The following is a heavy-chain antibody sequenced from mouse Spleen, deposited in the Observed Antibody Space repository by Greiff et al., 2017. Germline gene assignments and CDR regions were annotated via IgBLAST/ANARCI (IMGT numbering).Heavy chain of an antibody. V-gene: IGHV1-72*01. CDR2: IDPNSGGT. D-gene: IGHD1-1*01. CDR3: ARVRGGITTVDYAMDY. CDR1: GYTFTSYW. Sequence: QVQLQQPGAELVKPGASVKLSCKASGYTFTSYWMHWVKQRPGRGLEWIGRIDPNSGGTKYNEKFKSKATLTVDKPSSTAYMQLSSLTSEDSAVYYCARVRGGITTVDYAMDYWGQGTSVTVSS. J-gene: IGHJ4*01.